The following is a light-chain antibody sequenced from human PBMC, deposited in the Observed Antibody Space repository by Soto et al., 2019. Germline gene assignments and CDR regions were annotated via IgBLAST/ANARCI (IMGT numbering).Light chain of an antibody. CDR2: GPS. CDR3: QKYNSAPPAA. Sequence: EIVMTQSPATLSVSPGERATLSCRASQSISSNLAWYQQKPGQAPRLLIYGPSTRATGIPARFSGSGSGTEFTLTISSLQSEDFATYYCQKYNSAPPAAFGPGTKVDIK. J-gene: IGKJ3*01. CDR1: QSISSN. V-gene: IGKV3-15*01.